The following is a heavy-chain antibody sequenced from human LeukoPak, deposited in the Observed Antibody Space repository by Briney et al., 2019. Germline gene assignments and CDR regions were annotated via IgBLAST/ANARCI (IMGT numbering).Heavy chain of an antibody. CDR1: GDSVSSNSAA. V-gene: IGHV6-1*01. CDR2: TYYRSRWYN. Sequence: SQTLSLTCAISGDSVSSNSAAWSWIRQSPSRGLEWLGRTYYRSRWYNDYAVSVRSQITINADTSKNQFPLQLNSVTPEDTAVYYCAREGPYSYGPLGNWGQGTLVTVSS. D-gene: IGHD5-18*01. CDR3: AREGPYSYGPLGN. J-gene: IGHJ4*02.